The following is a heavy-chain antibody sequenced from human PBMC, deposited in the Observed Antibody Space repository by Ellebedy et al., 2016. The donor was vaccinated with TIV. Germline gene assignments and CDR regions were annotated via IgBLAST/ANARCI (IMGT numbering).Heavy chain of an antibody. CDR3: ATQLWNTEF. CDR2: ISGRGDRT. V-gene: IGHV3-23*01. Sequence: GESLKISCAVSGFTLSSYGMTWVRQAPGKGLEGVSGISGRGDRTDYADSVKGRFTISSDNPKNTLDLQMNSLRVEDTAVYYCATQLWNTEFWGQGTLVIVSS. J-gene: IGHJ4*02. D-gene: IGHD5-24*01. CDR1: GFTLSSYG.